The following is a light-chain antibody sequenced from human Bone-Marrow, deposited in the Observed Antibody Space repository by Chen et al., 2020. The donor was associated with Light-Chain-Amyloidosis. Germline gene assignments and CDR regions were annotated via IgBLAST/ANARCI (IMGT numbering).Light chain of an antibody. J-gene: IGLJ3*02. CDR2: DDR. CDR3: QVWDRSSDRPV. CDR1: NIGSTS. Sequence: SYVLTQPSSVSVAPGQTATIACGGNNIGSTSVHWYQQTPGQAPLLVVNDDRHRPSGIPERLSGSTSGNTATLTISRVEAGDEADYYCQVWDRSSDRPVFGGGTKLTVL. V-gene: IGLV3-21*02.